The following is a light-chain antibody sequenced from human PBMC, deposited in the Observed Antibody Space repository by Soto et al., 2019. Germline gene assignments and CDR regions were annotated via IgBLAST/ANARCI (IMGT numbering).Light chain of an antibody. V-gene: IGKV3-20*01. CDR1: QSLSSNY. J-gene: IGKJ5*01. Sequence: EIVLTQSPVTLXXXPXXRXTXSCRASQSLSSNYLAWYQQKPGQAPRLLIYGVSSRATGVPVSFSGSGSGTDFTLTISRLEPEDFAVYYCQQYVSAPITFGQGTLLEVK. CDR2: GVS. CDR3: QQYVSAPIT.